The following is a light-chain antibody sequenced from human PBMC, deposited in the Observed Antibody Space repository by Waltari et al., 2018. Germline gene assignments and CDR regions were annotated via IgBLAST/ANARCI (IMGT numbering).Light chain of an antibody. J-gene: IGLJ2*01. CDR1: SSTIGAGYE. Sequence: QSVLTQPPSVSGPPGQRVTISCTGSSSTIGAGYEVHWYQQLPGTAPKVLIYGNSNRPSGVPDRFSGSKSGTSASLAITGLQAEDEADYYCQSYDSRLRVVFGGGTKVTVL. CDR3: QSYDSRLRVV. V-gene: IGLV1-40*01. CDR2: GNS.